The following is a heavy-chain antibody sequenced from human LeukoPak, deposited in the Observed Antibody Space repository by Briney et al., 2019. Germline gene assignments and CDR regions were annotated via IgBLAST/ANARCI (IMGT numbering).Heavy chain of an antibody. J-gene: IGHJ4*02. CDR2: INAGNGNT. V-gene: IGHV1-3*01. D-gene: IGHD5-18*01. CDR1: GYTFTSYA. CDR3: ARDLWDIVVAGVDTAMGIFDY. Sequence: ASVKVSCKASGYTFTSYAMHWVRQAPGQRLEWMGWINAGNGNTKYSQKFQGRVTITRDTSASTAYMELSSLRSEDTAVYYCARDLWDIVVAGVDTAMGIFDYWGQGTLVTVPS.